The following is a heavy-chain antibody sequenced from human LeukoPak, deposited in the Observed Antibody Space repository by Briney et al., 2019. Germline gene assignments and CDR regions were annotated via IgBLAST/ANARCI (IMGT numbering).Heavy chain of an antibody. CDR2: ISGSGGST. J-gene: IGHJ4*02. D-gene: IGHD5-18*01. CDR3: AKDPGVSTAMATDY. Sequence: PGGSLRLSCAASGFTFSSCGMSWVRQAPGKGLEWVSAISGSGGSTYYADSVKGRFTISRDNSKNTLYLQMNSLRAEDTAVYYCAKDPGVSTAMATDYWGQGTLVTVSS. V-gene: IGHV3-23*01. CDR1: GFTFSSCG.